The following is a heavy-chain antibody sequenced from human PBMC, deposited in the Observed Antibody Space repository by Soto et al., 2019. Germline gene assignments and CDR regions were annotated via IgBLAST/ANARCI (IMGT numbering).Heavy chain of an antibody. Sequence: PGGSLRLSCAASGFTFSSYSMNWVRQAPGKGLEWVSYISSSSSTIYYADSVKGRFTISRDNAKNSLYLQMNSLRAEDTAVYYCAGLYCSSTSCFHRGAFDIWGQGTMVTVSS. D-gene: IGHD2-2*01. J-gene: IGHJ3*02. CDR3: AGLYCSSTSCFHRGAFDI. CDR2: ISSSSSTI. V-gene: IGHV3-48*01. CDR1: GFTFSSYS.